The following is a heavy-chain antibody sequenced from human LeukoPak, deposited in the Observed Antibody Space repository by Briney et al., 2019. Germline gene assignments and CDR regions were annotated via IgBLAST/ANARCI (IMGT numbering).Heavy chain of an antibody. V-gene: IGHV3-48*01. CDR1: DFPFVTYR. J-gene: IGHJ4*02. D-gene: IGHD3-22*01. CDR3: ARVEAYYYDSSGYYPLDY. CDR2: IVRSSSTI. Sequence: GGPLNLPCEPLDFPFVTYRRNGARRPPGRGWEGVPYIVRSSSTIYYADSVKGRFTISRDNAKNSLYLQMNSLRAEDTAVYYCARVEAYYYDSSGYYPLDYWGQGTLVTVSS.